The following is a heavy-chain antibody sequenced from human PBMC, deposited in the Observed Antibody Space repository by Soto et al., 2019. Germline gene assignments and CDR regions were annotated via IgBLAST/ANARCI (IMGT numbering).Heavy chain of an antibody. V-gene: IGHV4-34*01. J-gene: IGHJ3*02. Sequence: SETLSLTCAVYGGSFSGYYWSWIRQPPGKGLEWIGEVNHSGSTNYNPSLKSRVTISVDTSKNQFSLKLSSVTAADTAVYYCARGLSYRYAFDIWGQGTTVTVSS. CDR2: VNHSGST. D-gene: IGHD3-16*02. CDR1: GGSFSGYY. CDR3: ARGLSYRYAFDI.